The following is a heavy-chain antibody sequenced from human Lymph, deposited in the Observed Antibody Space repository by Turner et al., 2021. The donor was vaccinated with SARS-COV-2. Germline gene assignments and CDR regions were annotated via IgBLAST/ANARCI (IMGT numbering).Heavy chain of an antibody. CDR1: GFTFSSYA. CDR3: ARDGGGNFNY. CDR2: ISYDGSNK. J-gene: IGHJ4*02. D-gene: IGHD2-15*01. Sequence: QVQLVESGGGVVQPGSSRDSSCAASGFTFSSYAMHWVRQAPGKGLEWVALISYDGSNKYYADSVKGRFTISRDNSKNTLYLQMNSLRAEDTAVYYCARDGGGNFNYWGQGTLVTVSS. V-gene: IGHV3-30-3*01.